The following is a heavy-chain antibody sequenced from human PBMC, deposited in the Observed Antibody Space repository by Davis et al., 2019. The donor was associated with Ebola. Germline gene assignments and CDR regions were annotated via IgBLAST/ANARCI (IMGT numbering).Heavy chain of an antibody. V-gene: IGHV3-53*01. D-gene: IGHD1-26*01. CDR2: IYSGGST. J-gene: IGHJ4*02. CDR3: AKQRGVGAIDYDY. Sequence: GGSLRLSCAASGFTVSSNYMSWVRQAPGKGLEWVSVIYSGGSTYYADSVKGRFTTFRDNPKNTLYLQMNSLRADDTAVYYCAKQRGVGAIDYDYWGRGTVVTVSS. CDR1: GFTVSSNY.